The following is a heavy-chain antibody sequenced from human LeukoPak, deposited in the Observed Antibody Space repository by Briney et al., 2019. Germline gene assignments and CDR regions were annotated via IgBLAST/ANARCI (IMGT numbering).Heavy chain of an antibody. CDR1: GITFDDYG. V-gene: IGHV3-20*04. Sequence: GGSLRLSCAASGITFDDYGMSWVRQAPGKGLEWVSGINWNGGSTGYADSVKGRFTISRDNAKNSLYLQMNSLRAEDTALYYCARGAYSSSWYGSRSYYFDYWGQGTLVTVSS. CDR3: ARGAYSSSWYGSRSYYFDY. J-gene: IGHJ4*02. D-gene: IGHD6-13*01. CDR2: INWNGGST.